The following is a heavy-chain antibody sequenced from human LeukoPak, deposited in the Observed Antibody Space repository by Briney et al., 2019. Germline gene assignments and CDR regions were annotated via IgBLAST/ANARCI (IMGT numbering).Heavy chain of an antibody. CDR1: GGSMSDYY. CDR3: ARGEYEDLVDY. V-gene: IGHV4-59*01. Sequence: SETLSLTCTVSGGSMSDYYWSWIRQSPVRGLEWIGYLYYSGNTNYNPSLKSRLTISRDMAKNQFSLKLSSVTSADTAVYYCARGEYEDLVDYWGQGTLVTVSS. J-gene: IGHJ4*02. CDR2: LYYSGNT. D-gene: IGHD1-26*01.